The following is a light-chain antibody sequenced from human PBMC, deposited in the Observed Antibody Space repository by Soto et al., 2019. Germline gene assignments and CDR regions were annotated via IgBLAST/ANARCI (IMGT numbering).Light chain of an antibody. J-gene: IGLJ3*02. V-gene: IGLV1-51*01. Sequence: QSVLTQPPSVSAAPGQKVTISCFGSSSNIGNNYVSWYQQLPGTAPKLLIYDNYKRPSGIPDRFSGSKSGTSATLGITGLQTGDEAGYYCGTWDSSLTAAVFGGGTKLTV. CDR3: GTWDSSLTAAV. CDR2: DNY. CDR1: SSNIGNNY.